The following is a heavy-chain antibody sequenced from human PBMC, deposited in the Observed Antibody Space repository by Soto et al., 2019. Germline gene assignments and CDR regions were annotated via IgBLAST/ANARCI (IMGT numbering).Heavy chain of an antibody. CDR2: IYPSGMP. J-gene: IGHJ4*02. Sequence: QLQLQESGSGLVKPSHTLSLTCTVSGGSISNAAYSWSWIRQPPGKGLEWIGYIYPSGMPFYNPSLRSRVTISIDRSNDQFSLNLKSVTDADTAVYYCARERGGYGLFDSWGQGTMVTVSS. V-gene: IGHV4-30-2*01. CDR3: ARERGGYGLFDS. CDR1: GGSISNAAYS. D-gene: IGHD5-18*01.